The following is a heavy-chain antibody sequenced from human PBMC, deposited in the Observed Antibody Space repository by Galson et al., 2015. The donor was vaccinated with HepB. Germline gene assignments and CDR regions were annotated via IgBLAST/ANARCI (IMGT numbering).Heavy chain of an antibody. D-gene: IGHD4-23*01. CDR3: AKDWQLRDS. CDR1: GFTFNNYA. CDR2: ISGSGGIT. Sequence: SLRLSCAASGFTFNNYAMSWVRQAPGKGLEWVSVISGSGGITYYIDSVKGRFTISRDNSRNTLYLQMNSLRVEGTAVYYCAKDWQLRDSWGQGTLVTVSS. V-gene: IGHV3-23*01. J-gene: IGHJ4*02.